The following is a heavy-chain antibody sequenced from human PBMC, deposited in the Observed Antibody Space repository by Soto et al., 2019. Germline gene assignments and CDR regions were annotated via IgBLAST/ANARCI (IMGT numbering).Heavy chain of an antibody. V-gene: IGHV1-69*06. D-gene: IGHD2-15*01. J-gene: IGHJ4*02. Sequence: QVQLVQSGAEVKKPGSSVKVSCKASGGTFSSYAISWVRQAPGQGLEWMGGIIPIFGTANYAQKFQGRVTITADKSTSTAYMELSSLRSEDTAVYYCARPLVGYCSGGSCYSTDYWGQGTLVTVSS. CDR2: IIPIFGTA. CDR3: ARPLVGYCSGGSCYSTDY. CDR1: GGTFSSYA.